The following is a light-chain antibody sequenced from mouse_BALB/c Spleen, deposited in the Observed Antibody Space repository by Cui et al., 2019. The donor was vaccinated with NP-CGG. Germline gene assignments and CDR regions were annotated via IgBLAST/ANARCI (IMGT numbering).Light chain of an antibody. V-gene: IGLV1*01. CDR1: TGAATTSNY. J-gene: IGLJ1*01. Sequence: QPVVTQESALTTSPGETVTLTCRSSTGAATTSNYANWVQEKPDHLFTGLIGGTNNRVPGVPARFSGSLIGDKAARTITGAQTEDEAIYFCALWYSNHWVFGGGTKLTVL. CDR3: ALWYSNHWV. CDR2: GTN.